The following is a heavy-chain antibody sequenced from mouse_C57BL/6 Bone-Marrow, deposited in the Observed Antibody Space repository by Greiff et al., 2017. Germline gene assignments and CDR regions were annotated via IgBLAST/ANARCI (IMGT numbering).Heavy chain of an antibody. CDR1: GFNIKDDY. V-gene: IGHV14-4*01. CDR2: IDPENGDT. D-gene: IGHD1-1*01. J-gene: IGHJ1*03. CDR3: TTGTTVVATSLWYFDV. Sequence: VQLKESGAELVRPGASVKLSCTASGFNIKDDYMHWVKQRPEQGLEWIGWIDPENGDTEYASKFQGKATITADTSSNTAYLQLSSLTSEDTAVYYCTTGTTVVATSLWYFDVWGTGTTVTVSS.